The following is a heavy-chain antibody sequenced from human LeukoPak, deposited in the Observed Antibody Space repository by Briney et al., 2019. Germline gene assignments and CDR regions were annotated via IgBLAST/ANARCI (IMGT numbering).Heavy chain of an antibody. CDR1: GGSISSYY. CDR3: ARGGLMVYAVRVQNDVFDI. D-gene: IGHD2-8*01. CDR2: IYYSGGT. V-gene: IGHV4-59*12. J-gene: IGHJ3*02. Sequence: PSETLSLTCTVSGGSISSYYWSWIRQPPGKGLEWIGYIYYSGGTNYNPSLKSRVTISVDTSKDQFSLKLSSVTAADTAVYYCARGGLMVYAVRVQNDVFDIWGQGTMVTVSS.